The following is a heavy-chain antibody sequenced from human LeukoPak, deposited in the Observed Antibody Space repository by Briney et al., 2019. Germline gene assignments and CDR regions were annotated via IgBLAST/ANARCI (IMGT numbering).Heavy chain of an antibody. CDR1: GGSISSGGYY. V-gene: IGHV4-31*03. CDR2: IYYSGST. Sequence: PSETLSLTCTVSGGSISSGGYYWSWIRQHPGKGLEWIGYIYYSGSTYYNPSLKSRVTISVDTSKNQFSLKLSSVTAADTAVYYCARSRSASPLFDYWGQGTLVTASS. J-gene: IGHJ4*02. D-gene: IGHD6-6*01. CDR3: ARSRSASPLFDY.